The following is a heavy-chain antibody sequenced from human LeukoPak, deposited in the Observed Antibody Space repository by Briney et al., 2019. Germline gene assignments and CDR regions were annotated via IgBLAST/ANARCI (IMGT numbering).Heavy chain of an antibody. CDR1: GGSLSGYF. J-gene: IGHJ1*01. V-gene: IGHV4-59*08. Sequence: SETLSLTCTVSGGSLSGYFWTWVRQPPGKGLEWIGHIYYSGSTNYSPSLKSRVTISADTSKAQFSLKLSSVAAADTAVYYCARLTNCGGDCYWLQHWGQGTLVTVSS. CDR3: ARLTNCGGDCYWLQH. D-gene: IGHD2-21*02. CDR2: IYYSGST.